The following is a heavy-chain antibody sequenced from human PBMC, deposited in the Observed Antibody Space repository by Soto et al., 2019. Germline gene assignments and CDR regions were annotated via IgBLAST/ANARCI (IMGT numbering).Heavy chain of an antibody. D-gene: IGHD3-10*01. CDR3: GRGSGPNWFDP. CDR1: GYTFTSYA. CDR2: INAGNGNT. Sequence: ASVKVSCKASGYTFTSYAMHWVRQAPGQRLEWMGWINAGNGNTKYSQKFQGRVTITRDTSASTAYMELSSLRSEDTAVYYCGRGSGPNWFDPSGQGTLITVSS. V-gene: IGHV1-3*01. J-gene: IGHJ5*02.